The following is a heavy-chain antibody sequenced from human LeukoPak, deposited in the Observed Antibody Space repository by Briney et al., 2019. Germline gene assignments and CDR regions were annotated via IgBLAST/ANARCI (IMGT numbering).Heavy chain of an antibody. CDR3: AATGR. V-gene: IGHV3-69-1*02. Sequence: GGSLRLSCVGSGLALRNYHVTWVRQAPGKGLEWVADIHETGDSHYADPVKGRFTISRENAKNSVYLQMNSLRADDTAVYYCAATGRWGQGTLVAVSS. J-gene: IGHJ4*02. CDR2: IHETGDS. CDR1: GLALRNYH.